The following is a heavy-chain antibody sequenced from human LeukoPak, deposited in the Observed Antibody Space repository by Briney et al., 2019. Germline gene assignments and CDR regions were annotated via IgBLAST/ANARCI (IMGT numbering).Heavy chain of an antibody. Sequence: SETLSLTCAVYGXSFSGYYWSWIRQPPGKGLEWIGEINHSGSTNYNPSLKSRVTISVDTSKNQFSLKLSSATAADTAVYYCARGRTTGSRGNGYWGQGTLVTVSS. D-gene: IGHD4-11*01. V-gene: IGHV4-34*01. CDR1: GXSFSGYY. J-gene: IGHJ4*02. CDR2: INHSGST. CDR3: ARGRTTGSRGNGY.